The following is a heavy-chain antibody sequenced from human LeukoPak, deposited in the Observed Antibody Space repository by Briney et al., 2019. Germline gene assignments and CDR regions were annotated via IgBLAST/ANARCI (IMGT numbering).Heavy chain of an antibody. J-gene: IGHJ4*02. V-gene: IGHV4-4*09. CDR2: IYDSGST. D-gene: IGHD3-22*01. Sequence: PSETLSLTCTISGGSISAHYWSWIRQPPGKGLEWIGYIYDSGSTKYNPPLKSRVTIPVDTSKNQFSLKLSSVTAADTAIYYCARGGRDSFDSRGVFDYWGQGTLVTVSS. CDR3: ARGGRDSFDSRGVFDY. CDR1: GGSISAHY.